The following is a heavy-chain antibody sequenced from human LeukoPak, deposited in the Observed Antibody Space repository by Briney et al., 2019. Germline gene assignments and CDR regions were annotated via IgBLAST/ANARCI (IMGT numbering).Heavy chain of an antibody. V-gene: IGHV3-30*04. Sequence: QPGGSLRLSCAASGFTFSSYAMHWVRQAPGKGLEWVAAISYDGSNKYYADSVKGRFTISRDNSKNTLYLQMNSLRAEDTAVYYCARDPDYYDSSGSWGQGTLVTVSS. CDR2: ISYDGSNK. J-gene: IGHJ5*02. CDR1: GFTFSSYA. D-gene: IGHD3-22*01. CDR3: ARDPDYYDSSGS.